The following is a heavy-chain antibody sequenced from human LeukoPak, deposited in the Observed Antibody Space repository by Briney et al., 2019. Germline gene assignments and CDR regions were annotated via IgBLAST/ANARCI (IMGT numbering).Heavy chain of an antibody. J-gene: IGHJ4*02. CDR3: ARLRGYSYVLDY. D-gene: IGHD5-18*01. CDR1: GYTFTSYD. Sequence: ASVKVSCKASGYTFTSYDVNWVRQATGQGLEWMGWINPNSGGTNYAQKFQGRVTMTRDTSISTAYMELSRLRSDDTAVYYCARLRGYSYVLDYWGQGTLVTVSS. V-gene: IGHV1-2*02. CDR2: INPNSGGT.